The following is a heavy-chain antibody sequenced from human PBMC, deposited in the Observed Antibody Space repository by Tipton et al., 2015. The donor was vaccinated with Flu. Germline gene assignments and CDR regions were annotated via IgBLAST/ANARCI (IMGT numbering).Heavy chain of an antibody. V-gene: IGHV3-53*01. J-gene: IGHJ6*02. CDR1: GFTVNSNY. D-gene: IGHD2-2*01. CDR2: IYGGGTT. CDR3: ARGPQVPVWPYYYGMDV. Sequence: SLRLSCAASGFTVNSNYMSWVRQAPGKGLEWVSVIYGGGTTDYADSVKGRFTIPRDKSKNALYLQMSSLRAEDTAVYYCARGPQVPVWPYYYGMDVWGQGTTVTVSS.